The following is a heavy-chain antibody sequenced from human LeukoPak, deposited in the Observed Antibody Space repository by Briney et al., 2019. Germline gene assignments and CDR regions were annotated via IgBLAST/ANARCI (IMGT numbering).Heavy chain of an antibody. CDR1: GYTFTGYY. CDR2: INPNSGGT. V-gene: IGHV1-2*02. CDR3: ARELLWFGELLQGNWFDP. J-gene: IGHJ5*02. Sequence: ASVKVSCKASGYTFTGYYMHWVRQAPGQGLEWMGWINPNSGGTNYAQKFQGRDTMTRDTSISTAYMELSRLRSDDTAVYYCARELLWFGELLQGNWFDPWGQGTLVTVSS. D-gene: IGHD3-10*01.